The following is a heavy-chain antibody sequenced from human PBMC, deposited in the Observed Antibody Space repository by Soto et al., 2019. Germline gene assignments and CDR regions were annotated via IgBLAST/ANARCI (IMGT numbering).Heavy chain of an antibody. D-gene: IGHD4-17*01. J-gene: IGHJ4*02. CDR3: AKDLRGDYGGNPR. Sequence: EVQLLESGGGLVQPGGSLRLSCAASGFTFSSYAMSWVRQAPGKGLEWVSAISGSGSSTYYADSVKGRFTISRDNSKNTPYLQMNSLIAADTAVYYCAKDLRGDYGGNPRWGQGTLVTVSS. CDR1: GFTFSSYA. V-gene: IGHV3-23*01. CDR2: ISGSGSST.